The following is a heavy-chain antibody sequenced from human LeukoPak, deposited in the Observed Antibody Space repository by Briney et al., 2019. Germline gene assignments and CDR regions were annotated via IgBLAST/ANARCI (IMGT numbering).Heavy chain of an antibody. J-gene: IGHJ4*02. V-gene: IGHV1-69*05. D-gene: IGHD5-18*01. CDR2: IIPIFGTA. CDR3: ARAGIQLWLWEFDY. CDR1: GGTFSSYA. Sequence: ASVKVSCKASGGTFSSYAISWVRQAPGQGLEWMGGIIPIFGTANYAQKFQGRVTITRDTSASTAYMELSSLRSEDMAVYYCARAGIQLWLWEFDYWGQGTLVTVSS.